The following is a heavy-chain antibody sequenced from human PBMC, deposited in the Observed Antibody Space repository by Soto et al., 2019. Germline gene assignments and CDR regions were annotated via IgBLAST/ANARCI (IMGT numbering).Heavy chain of an antibody. CDR2: SYHSGST. J-gene: IGHJ4*02. V-gene: IGHV4-38-2*01. CDR3: ACSSSCYRFDY. CDR1: GXALSSGYY. D-gene: IGHD6-13*01. Sequence: XTLSLTCAVSGXALSSGYYWGWILQPPGKGLAWIGSSYHSGSTYYNPSLKSRVTISVDTSKNQFSPKLSSVTASDTAVYYCACSSSCYRFDYWGQGTLGTVSS.